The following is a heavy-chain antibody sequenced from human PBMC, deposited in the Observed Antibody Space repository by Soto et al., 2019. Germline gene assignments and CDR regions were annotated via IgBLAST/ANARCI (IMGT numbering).Heavy chain of an antibody. D-gene: IGHD4-17*01. J-gene: IGHJ4*02. CDR1: GASVSSATYY. V-gene: IGHV4-61*01. CDR3: ARYHDFGDYGYFDY. Sequence: SETLSLTCTVSGASVSSATYYWTWIRQPPGKGLEWIGYFYYSGSTNYNSSLRSRVTISVDTSKNQFSLKLSSVTAADTAVYYCARYHDFGDYGYFDYWGQGTLVTVSS. CDR2: FYYSGST.